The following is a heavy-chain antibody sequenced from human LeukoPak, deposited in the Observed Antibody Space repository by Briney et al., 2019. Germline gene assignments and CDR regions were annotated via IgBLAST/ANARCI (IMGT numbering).Heavy chain of an antibody. D-gene: IGHD1-14*01. CDR2: IHRDGNNI. V-gene: IGHV3-74*01. CDR1: GFTFDTYW. CDR3: ARGLRERYGMDV. J-gene: IGHJ6*02. Sequence: GGSLRLFCAASGFTFDTYWMHWVRQAPRKGLVWVSRIHRDGNNINYADFVQGRFTVSRDNAKNTLYLQMHSLRDEGTAMYYSARGLRERYGMDVWGQGTTVTVSS.